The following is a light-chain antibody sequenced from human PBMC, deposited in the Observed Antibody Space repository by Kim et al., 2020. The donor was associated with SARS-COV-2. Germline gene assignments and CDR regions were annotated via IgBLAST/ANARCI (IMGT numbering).Light chain of an antibody. V-gene: IGKV3-20*01. CDR2: TAS. CDR1: QSVSNNY. Sequence: EIVLTQSPGIVSLSPGERVTLSCRASQSVSNNYLAWYQQKPGQAPRLPIHTASIRAADVPDRISGSGSGTDFTLTINRLEPEDFAVYYCQQYGSSRTFGRGTKVDIK. J-gene: IGKJ1*01. CDR3: QQYGSSRT.